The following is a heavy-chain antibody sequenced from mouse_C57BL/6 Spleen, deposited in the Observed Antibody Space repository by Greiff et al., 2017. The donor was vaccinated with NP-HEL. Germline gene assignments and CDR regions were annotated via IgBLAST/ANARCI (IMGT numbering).Heavy chain of an antibody. J-gene: IGHJ4*01. CDR1: GYAFSSSW. Sequence: QVQLQQSGPELVKPGASVKISCKASGYAFSSSWMNWVKQRPGKGLEWIGRIYPGDGDTNYNGKFKGKATLTADKSSSTAYMQLSSLTSEDSAVYFCARYPHGDAMDYWGQGTSVTVSS. CDR3: ARYPHGDAMDY. CDR2: IYPGDGDT. V-gene: IGHV1-82*01.